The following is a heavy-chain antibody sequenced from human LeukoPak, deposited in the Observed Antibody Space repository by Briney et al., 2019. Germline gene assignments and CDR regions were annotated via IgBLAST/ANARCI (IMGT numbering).Heavy chain of an antibody. CDR1: GGSISSYY. CDR3: ARLTELWFSGPDY. V-gene: IGHV4-59*01. CDR2: ISYSGST. D-gene: IGHD3/OR15-3a*01. J-gene: IGHJ4*02. Sequence: SETLSLTCTVSGGSISSYYWNWIRQPPGKGLEWIGYISYSGSTNYNPSLKSRVTISVDTSKNQFSLKLSSVTAADTAMYYCARLTELWFSGPDYWGQGTLVTVSS.